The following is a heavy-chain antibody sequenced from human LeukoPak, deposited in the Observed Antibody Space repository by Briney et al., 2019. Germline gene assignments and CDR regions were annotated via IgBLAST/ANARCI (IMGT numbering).Heavy chain of an antibody. V-gene: IGHV1-8*01. CDR1: GYTLASYD. D-gene: IGHD4-23*01. CDR2: MNPNSGTT. CDR3: ARDYGGNTGWFDP. J-gene: IGHJ5*02. Sequence: ASVKLSCKASGYTLASYDINWLRHAPGQGLEWMGWMNPNSGTTDYEHAFQDRITLTSDTSISTAYMELSSMTSDDTAVYYCARDYGGNTGWFDPWGQGTLVTVSS.